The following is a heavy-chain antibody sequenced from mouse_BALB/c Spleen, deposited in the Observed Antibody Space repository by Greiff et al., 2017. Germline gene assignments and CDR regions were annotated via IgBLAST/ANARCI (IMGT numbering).Heavy chain of an antibody. D-gene: IGHD2-14*01. J-gene: IGHJ3*01. Sequence: EVMLVESGGGLVQPGGSLKLSCAASGFDFSRYWMSWVRQAPGKGLEWIGEINPDSRTINYTPSLKDKFIISRDNAKNTLYLQMSKVRSEDTALYYCASYRYDELGFAYWGQGTLVTVSA. CDR1: GFDFSRYW. CDR3: ASYRYDELGFAY. CDR2: INPDSRTI. V-gene: IGHV4-1*02.